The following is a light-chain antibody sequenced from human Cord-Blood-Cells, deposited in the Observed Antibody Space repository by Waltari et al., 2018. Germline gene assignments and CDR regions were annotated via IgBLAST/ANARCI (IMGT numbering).Light chain of an antibody. CDR2: DAS. Sequence: EIVLTQSPATLSLSSGESATLSCRASQSVSSYLAWYQQKPGQAPRLLIYDASNRATGIPARFSGSGSATDFTLTISSLEPEDFAVYYCQQRSNWPPFTFGPGTKVDIK. CDR3: QQRSNWPPFT. CDR1: QSVSSY. J-gene: IGKJ3*01. V-gene: IGKV3-11*01.